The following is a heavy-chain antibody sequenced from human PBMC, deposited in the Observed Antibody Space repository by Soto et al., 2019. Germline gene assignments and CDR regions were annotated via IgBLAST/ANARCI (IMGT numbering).Heavy chain of an antibody. V-gene: IGHV2-5*01. CDR3: AHRLTPMDGGNWFVP. J-gene: IGHJ5*02. CDR2: IYWNDDK. Sequence: SGPTLVNPTQTLTLTCTLSGFSLSTSGVGVGWIRQPPGKALEWLALIYWNDDKRYSPSLKSRLTITKDTSKNQVVLTMTNMDPVDAAPYYRAHRLTPMDGGNWFVPWGPGTLLTVSS. D-gene: IGHD5-18*01. CDR1: GFSLSTSGVG.